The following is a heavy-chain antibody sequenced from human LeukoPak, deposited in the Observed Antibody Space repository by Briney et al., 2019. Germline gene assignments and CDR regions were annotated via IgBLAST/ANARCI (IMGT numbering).Heavy chain of an antibody. J-gene: IGHJ6*02. CDR2: ISGDGDTT. CDR1: GFTFDEHA. CDR3: ARESVPPYYYYYGMDV. V-gene: IGHV3-9*01. D-gene: IGHD5/OR15-5a*01. Sequence: GRSLRLSCTTSGFTFDEHAMPWVRQAPGKGLEWVSGISGDGDTTQYANSVRGRFTISRDNAKNSLYLQMNSLRAEDTAVYYCARESVPPYYYYYGMDVWGQGTTVTVSS.